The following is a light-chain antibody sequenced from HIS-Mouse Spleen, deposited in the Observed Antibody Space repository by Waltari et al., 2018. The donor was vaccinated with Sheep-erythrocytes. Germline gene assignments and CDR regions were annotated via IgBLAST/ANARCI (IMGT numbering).Light chain of an antibody. CDR2: QDT. J-gene: IGLJ2*01. V-gene: IGLV3-1*01. Sequence: SSELTQPPSVSVSPGQTASITCSGDKLGDKYACWYQQKPGQSPVLGIYQDTKRPSGIPGRVAGSNSGNTATLTISGTQAMDEADYYCQAWDSSIVVFGGGTKLTVL. CDR1: KLGDKY. CDR3: QAWDSSIVV.